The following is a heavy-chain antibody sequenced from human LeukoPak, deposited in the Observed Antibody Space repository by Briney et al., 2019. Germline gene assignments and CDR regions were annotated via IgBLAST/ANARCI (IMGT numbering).Heavy chain of an antibody. V-gene: IGHV3-11*01. D-gene: IGHD3-10*01. CDR2: ISSSGSTI. CDR1: GFTFSDYY. Sequence: GGSLRLSCAASGFTFSDYYMSWIRQAPGKGLEWVSYISSSGSTIYYADSVKGRFTISRDNAENSLYLQMNSLRAEDTAVYYCARDRSFGYYYGSGSYPFDLWGRGTLVTVSS. J-gene: IGHJ2*01. CDR3: ARDRSFGYYYGSGSYPFDL.